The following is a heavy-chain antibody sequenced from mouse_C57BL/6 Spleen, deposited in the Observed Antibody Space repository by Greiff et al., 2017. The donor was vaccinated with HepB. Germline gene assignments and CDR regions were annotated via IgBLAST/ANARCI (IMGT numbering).Heavy chain of an antibody. V-gene: IGHV1-82*01. CDR1: GYAFSSSW. Sequence: VQLVESGPELVKPGASVKISCKASGYAFSSSWMNWVKQRPGKGLEWIGRIYPGDGDTNYNGKFKGKATLTADKSSSTAYMQLSSLTSEDSAVYFCARSRLYAMDYWGQGTSVTVSS. J-gene: IGHJ4*01. CDR2: IYPGDGDT. CDR3: ARSRLYAMDY.